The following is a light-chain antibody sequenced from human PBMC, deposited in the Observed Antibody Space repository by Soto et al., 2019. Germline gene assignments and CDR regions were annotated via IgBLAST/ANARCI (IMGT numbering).Light chain of an antibody. CDR3: QSYDTFLSAVV. V-gene: IGLV1-40*01. CDR1: GANIGTYE. J-gene: IGLJ3*02. CDR2: HNF. Sequence: QSALTQPPSVSGAPGQSVTLSCTGSGANIGTYEVHWYQQLPGRAPKLLIQHNFNRPSGVPDRFSGSKSGTSASLTVTGLRADDEADYYCQSYDTFLSAVVFGGGTKVTVL.